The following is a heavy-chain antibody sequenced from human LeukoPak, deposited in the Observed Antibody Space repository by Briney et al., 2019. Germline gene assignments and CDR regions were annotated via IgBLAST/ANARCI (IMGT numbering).Heavy chain of an antibody. Sequence: GGSLRLSCAASGFTFSSYGMHWVRQAPGKGLEWVAFIRYDGSNKYYADSVKGRFTISRDNSKNTLYLQMNSLRAEDTAVYYCAKSIVVVPAAIATGPPRANYYYYYYMDVWGKGTTVTVSS. CDR3: AKSIVVVPAAIATGPPRANYYYYYYMDV. CDR2: IRYDGSNK. CDR1: GFTFSSYG. D-gene: IGHD2-2*01. J-gene: IGHJ6*03. V-gene: IGHV3-30*02.